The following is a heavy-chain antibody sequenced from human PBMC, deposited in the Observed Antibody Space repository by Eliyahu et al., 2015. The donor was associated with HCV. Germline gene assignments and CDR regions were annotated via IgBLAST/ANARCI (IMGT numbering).Heavy chain of an antibody. J-gene: IGHJ2*01. CDR3: ARSPDIVVVVAATRNWYFDL. CDR1: GGTFSSYA. V-gene: IGHV1-69*01. Sequence: QVQLVQSGAEVKKPGSSVKVSCXASGGTFSSYAISWVRQAPGQGXXWMGGIIPIFGTANYAQKFQGRVTITADESTSTAYMELSSLRSEDTAVYYCARSPDIVVVVAATRNWYFDLWGRGTLVTVSS. D-gene: IGHD2-15*01. CDR2: IIPIFGTA.